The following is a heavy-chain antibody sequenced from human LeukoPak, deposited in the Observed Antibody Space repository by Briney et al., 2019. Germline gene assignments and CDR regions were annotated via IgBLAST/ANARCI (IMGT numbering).Heavy chain of an antibody. V-gene: IGHV1-2*02. Sequence: DSVKVSCKASGYTFSGTGWYLYWLRRAPGQGLECMGWIHPNNGDTAYAQKFEGRVAMTRDTSISTAYVELRRLRPDDTAVYFCARDGPAQMVDLDYWGQGTLVTVSS. D-gene: IGHD3-10*01. CDR3: ARDGPAQMVDLDY. J-gene: IGHJ4*02. CDR2: IHPNNGDT. CDR1: GYTFSGTGWY.